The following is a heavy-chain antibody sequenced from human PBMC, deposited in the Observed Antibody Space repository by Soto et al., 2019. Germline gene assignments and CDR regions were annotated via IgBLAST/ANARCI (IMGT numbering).Heavy chain of an antibody. V-gene: IGHV3-21*01. CDR1: GFTFSSYS. Sequence: GGSLRLSCAASGFTFSSYSMNWVRQAPGKGLEWVSSISSSSSYIYYADSVKGRFTISRDNAKNSLYLQMNSLRAEDTAVYYCASHGGVYGVAAALDIWGQGTMVTV. D-gene: IGHD3-16*01. CDR3: ASHGGVYGVAAALDI. J-gene: IGHJ3*02. CDR2: ISSSSSYI.